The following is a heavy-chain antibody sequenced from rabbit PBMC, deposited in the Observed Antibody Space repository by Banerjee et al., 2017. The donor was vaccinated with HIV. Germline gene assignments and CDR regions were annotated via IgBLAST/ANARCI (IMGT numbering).Heavy chain of an antibody. D-gene: IGHD1-1*01. CDR2: IDLGSSGNT. J-gene: IGHJ4*01. V-gene: IGHV1S45*01. CDR3: ARDLSGVIGGNFNL. Sequence: QEQLEESGGGLVKPGASLTLTCKASGFSFSSDYWMCWVRQAPGKGLEWISCIDLGSSGNTCYANWPKGRFTTSKTSWTTVTLQMTSLTSAATASYCCARDLSGVIGGNFNLWGPGTLVTVS. CDR1: GFSFSSDYW.